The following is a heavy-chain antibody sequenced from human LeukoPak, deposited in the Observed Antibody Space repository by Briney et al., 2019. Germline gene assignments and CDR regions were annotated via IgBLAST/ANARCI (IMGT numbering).Heavy chain of an antibody. Sequence: GGSLRLSCVASGFTLSSYSMSWVRQAPGKGLEWVSAMSGSDTGSWYADSVKGRFTISRDTSKTALYLQMNSLRAEDTAIYYCAKDARSFGGTYFDYWGQGIRVTVSS. CDR2: MSGSDTGS. J-gene: IGHJ4*02. CDR3: AKDARSFGGTYFDY. CDR1: GFTLSSYS. V-gene: IGHV3-23*01. D-gene: IGHD4-23*01.